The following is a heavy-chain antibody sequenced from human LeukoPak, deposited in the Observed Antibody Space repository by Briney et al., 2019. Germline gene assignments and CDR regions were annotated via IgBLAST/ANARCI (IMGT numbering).Heavy chain of an antibody. CDR3: ARDGHDCGDYYYYYYMDV. CDR2: IYTSGST. D-gene: IGHD4-17*01. J-gene: IGHJ6*03. Sequence: SETLSLTCTVSGGSISSYYWSWIRQPAGKGLEWIGRIYTSGSTNYNPSLRSRVTMSVDTSKNQFSLKLSSVTAADTAVYYCARDGHDCGDYYYYYYMDVWGKGTTVTVSS. V-gene: IGHV4-4*07. CDR1: GGSISSYY.